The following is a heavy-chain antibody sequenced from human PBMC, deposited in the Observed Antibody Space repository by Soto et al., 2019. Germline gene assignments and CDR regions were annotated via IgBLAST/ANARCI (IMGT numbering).Heavy chain of an antibody. V-gene: IGHV1-8*01. CDR2: MNTNSGNT. D-gene: IGHD4-17*01. J-gene: IGHJ3*02. Sequence: QVPLVQSGAEVKKPGASVQVSCKASGYTFTSYAINWVRQATGQGLEWMGWMNTNSGNTGYAQKFQGRVTMTRNTSLSTGYMEMSSMRSEDTAVYYGARIFYGDYSDAFDIWGQGTMVTVS. CDR3: ARIFYGDYSDAFDI. CDR1: GYTFTSYA.